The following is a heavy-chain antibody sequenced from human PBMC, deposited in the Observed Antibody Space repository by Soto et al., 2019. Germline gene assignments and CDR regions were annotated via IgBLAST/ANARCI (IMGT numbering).Heavy chain of an antibody. CDR3: ARLGSIAAAGTPDY. Sequence: LIRSCAASGFTFRHYYMSWFRQAPGKGLEWVSYISGSASTIHDADSVKGRFTISRDNAKNSLYLQMNSLRAEDTALYYCARLGSIAAAGTPDYWGQGSLVTVSS. D-gene: IGHD6-13*01. CDR1: GFTFRHYY. J-gene: IGHJ4*02. CDR2: ISGSASTI. V-gene: IGHV3-11*01.